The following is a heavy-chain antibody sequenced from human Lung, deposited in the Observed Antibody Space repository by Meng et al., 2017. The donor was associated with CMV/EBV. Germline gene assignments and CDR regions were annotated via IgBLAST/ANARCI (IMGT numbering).Heavy chain of an antibody. CDR2: ISAYNGNT. J-gene: IGHJ6*02. D-gene: IGHD3-3*01. CDR1: GYTFTSYG. V-gene: IGHV1-18*01. Sequence: SVKVSXKASGYTFTSYGISWVRQAPGQGLEWMGWISAYNGNTNYAQKLQGRVTMTTDTSTSTAYMELRSLRSDDTAVYYCARVRYYDFWSGYFNGMDVWGQGTTVTVSS. CDR3: ARVRYYDFWSGYFNGMDV.